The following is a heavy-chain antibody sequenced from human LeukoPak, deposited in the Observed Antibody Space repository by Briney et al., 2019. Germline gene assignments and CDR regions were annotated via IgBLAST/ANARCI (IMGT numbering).Heavy chain of an antibody. J-gene: IGHJ4*02. D-gene: IGHD3-22*01. CDR2: ISGSGGGT. CDR3: AKRGVVIRVILVGFHKEAYYFDS. Sequence: GGLRLSCAVSGISLSNYGMSWVRQAPGKGLEWVAGISGSGGGTNYADSVKGRFTISRDNPKNTLYLQMNRLRAEDTAVYFCAKRGVVIRVILVGFHKEAYYFDSWGQGALVTVSS. CDR1: GISLSNYG. V-gene: IGHV3-23*01.